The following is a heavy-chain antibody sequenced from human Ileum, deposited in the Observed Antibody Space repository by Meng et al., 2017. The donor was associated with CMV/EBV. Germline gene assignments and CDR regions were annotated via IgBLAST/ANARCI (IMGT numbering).Heavy chain of an antibody. CDR3: ARGGGWQQLPMGGFDY. V-gene: IGHV3-48*03. CDR1: GFTISNYE. CDR2: ISSSGNTI. J-gene: IGHJ4*02. Sequence: GESLKISCAASGFTISNYEMNWVRQVPGKGLEWISYISSSGNTIYYADSVKGRFTISRDNAKNSLYLQMNSLRAEDTAVYYCARGGGWQQLPMGGFDYWGQGTLVTVSS. D-gene: IGHD6-13*01.